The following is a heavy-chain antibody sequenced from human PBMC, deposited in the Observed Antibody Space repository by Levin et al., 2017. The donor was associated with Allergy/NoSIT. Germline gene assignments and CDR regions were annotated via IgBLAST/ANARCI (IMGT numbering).Heavy chain of an antibody. Sequence: QLGESLKISCAASGFTFSNYGMHWVRQAPGKGLEWVAVISYDGSNKYYADSVKGRFTISRDNSKNTLYLQMNSLRAEDTAVYYCAKDQKGFSVAGYYFDYWGQGTLVTVSS. CDR1: GFTFSNYG. CDR3: AKDQKGFSVAGYYFDY. CDR2: ISYDGSNK. V-gene: IGHV3-30*18. D-gene: IGHD6-19*01. J-gene: IGHJ4*02.